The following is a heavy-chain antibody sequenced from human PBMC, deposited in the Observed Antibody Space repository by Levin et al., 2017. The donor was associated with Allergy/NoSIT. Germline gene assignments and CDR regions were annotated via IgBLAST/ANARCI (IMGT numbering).Heavy chain of an antibody. Sequence: GESLKISCAASGFTFSSYAMSWVRQAPGKGLEWVSAISGSGGSTYYADSVKGRFTISRDNSKNTLYLQMNSLRAEDTAVYYCAKDPHGDFWSGYYINWFDPWGQGTLVTVSS. V-gene: IGHV3-23*01. CDR1: GFTFSSYA. D-gene: IGHD3-3*01. J-gene: IGHJ5*02. CDR2: ISGSGGST. CDR3: AKDPHGDFWSGYYINWFDP.